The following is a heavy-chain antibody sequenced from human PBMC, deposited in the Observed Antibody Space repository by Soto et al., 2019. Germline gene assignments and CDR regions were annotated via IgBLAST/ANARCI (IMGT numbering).Heavy chain of an antibody. CDR1: GFTFSSYS. J-gene: IGHJ4*02. CDR3: ASTQTGTYGNYFDY. D-gene: IGHD1-1*01. Sequence: GGSLRLSCAASGFTFSSYSMNWVRQAPGKGLEWVSYISSSSSTIYYADSVKGRFTISRDNAKNSLYLQMNSLRDEDTAVYYCASTQTGTYGNYFDYWGQGTLVTVSS. V-gene: IGHV3-48*02. CDR2: ISSSSSTI.